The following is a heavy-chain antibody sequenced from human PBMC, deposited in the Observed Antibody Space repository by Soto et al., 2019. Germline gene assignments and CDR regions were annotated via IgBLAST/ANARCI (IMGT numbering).Heavy chain of an antibody. J-gene: IGHJ4*02. CDR2: IYYSGST. CDR1: GGSISSGGYY. Sequence: PSETLSLTCTVSGGSISSGGYYWSWIRQHPGKGLEWIGYIYYSGSTYYNPSLKSRVTISVDTSKNQFSLKLSSVTAEDTAVYYCAKDRLVRTYYYDSSGYSFDYWGQGTLVTVSS. D-gene: IGHD3-22*01. V-gene: IGHV4-31*03. CDR3: AKDRLVRTYYYDSSGYSFDY.